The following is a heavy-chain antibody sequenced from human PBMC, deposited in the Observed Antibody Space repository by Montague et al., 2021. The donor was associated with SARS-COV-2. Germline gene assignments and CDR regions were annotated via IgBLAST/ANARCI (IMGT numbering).Heavy chain of an antibody. CDR1: SGSIISSGYY. CDR3: AREMIRGVTTPFDY. D-gene: IGHD3-10*01. CDR2: IYYSGTT. Sequence: SETLSLTCSVSSGSIISSGYYWGWIRQPPGKELEWIGNIYYSGTTYYNPSLQSRVTISVDTSKNHLSLRLSSVTAADTAVYFCAREMIRGVTTPFDYWGQGSQVTVSS. V-gene: IGHV4-39*02. J-gene: IGHJ4*02.